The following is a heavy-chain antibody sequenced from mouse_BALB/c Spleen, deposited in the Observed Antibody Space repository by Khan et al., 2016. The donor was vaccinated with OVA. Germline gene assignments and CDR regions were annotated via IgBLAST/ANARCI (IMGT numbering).Heavy chain of an antibody. CDR3: AGRNYCGYTVAY. Sequence: QVQLQQSGAELARPGASVKLSCKASGYTYTDYFINWVKQRTGQGLEWIGEINPGSGDIYYNEKFKGKATLTAAKSSSTAYMQLISLTSEDSAVYVCAGRNYCGYTVAYWGQGTLVTVSA. CDR2: INPGSGDI. J-gene: IGHJ3*01. V-gene: IGHV1-77*01. CDR1: GYTYTDYF. D-gene: IGHD1-2*01.